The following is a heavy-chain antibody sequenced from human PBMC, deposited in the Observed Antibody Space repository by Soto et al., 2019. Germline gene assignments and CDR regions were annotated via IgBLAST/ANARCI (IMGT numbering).Heavy chain of an antibody. CDR1: GGSISSSSYY. Sequence: PSETLSLTCTVSGGSISSSSYYWGWIRQPPGKGLEWIGSIYYSGSTYYNPSLKSRVTISVDTSKNQFSLKLSSVTAADTAVYYCARHKYNWNDMGTGNNWFDPWGQGTLVTAPQ. V-gene: IGHV4-39*01. J-gene: IGHJ5*02. CDR2: IYYSGST. CDR3: ARHKYNWNDMGTGNNWFDP. D-gene: IGHD1-1*01.